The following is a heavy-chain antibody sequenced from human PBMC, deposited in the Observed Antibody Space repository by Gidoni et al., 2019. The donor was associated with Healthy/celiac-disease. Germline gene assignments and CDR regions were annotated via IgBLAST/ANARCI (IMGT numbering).Heavy chain of an antibody. J-gene: IGHJ4*02. Sequence: EVQLLESGGGLVQPGGSLRLSCAASGFTFRSYARSWVRQAPGKGLEWVSAISGSGGSTYYADSVKGRFTISRDNSKNTLYLQMNSLRAEDTAVYYCAKDYPVAGFFDYWGQGTLVTVSS. CDR1: GFTFRSYA. V-gene: IGHV3-23*01. D-gene: IGHD6-19*01. CDR3: AKDYPVAGFFDY. CDR2: ISGSGGST.